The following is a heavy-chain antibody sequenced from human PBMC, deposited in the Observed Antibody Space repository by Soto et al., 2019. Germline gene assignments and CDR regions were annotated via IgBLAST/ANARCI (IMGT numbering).Heavy chain of an antibody. D-gene: IGHD2-21*02. CDR2: IKQDGSEK. CDR3: ARAMMTALGDDGMDV. CDR1: GFTFSSYG. Sequence: EVQLVESGGGLVQPGGSLRLSCAASGFTFSSYGMSWVRQAPGKGLEWVANIKQDGSEKYYVDSVKGRFTISRDNAKNSLYLQMNRLRAEDTAVYYCARAMMTALGDDGMDVWGQGTTVTVSS. V-gene: IGHV3-7*03. J-gene: IGHJ6*02.